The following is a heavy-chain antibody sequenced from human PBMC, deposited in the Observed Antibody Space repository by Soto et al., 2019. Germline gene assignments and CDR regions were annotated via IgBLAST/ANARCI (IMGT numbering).Heavy chain of an antibody. V-gene: IGHV3-30*18. CDR2: ISYDGSNK. CDR3: AKDLDFWSGAEYYYGMDV. D-gene: IGHD3-3*01. J-gene: IGHJ6*02. Sequence: PGGSLRLSCAASGFTFSSYGMHWVRQAPGKGLEWVAVISYDGSNKYYADSVKGRFTISRDNSKNTLYLQMNSLRAEDTAVCYCAKDLDFWSGAEYYYGMDVWGQGTTVTVSS. CDR1: GFTFSSYG.